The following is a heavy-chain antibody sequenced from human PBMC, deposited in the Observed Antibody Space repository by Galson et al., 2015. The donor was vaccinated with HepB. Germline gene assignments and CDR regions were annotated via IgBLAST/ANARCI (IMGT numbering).Heavy chain of an antibody. CDR3: AVRLGYCSSTSCPFDY. CDR1: GFTFSSYA. Sequence: SLRLSCAASGFTFSSYAMSWVRQAPGRGLEWVSTIGDTGGSTYYADSVKGRFTISRDNSKNTLYLQINSLRGEDTAIYYCAVRLGYCSSTSCPFDYWGQGTLVTVPS. J-gene: IGHJ4*02. D-gene: IGHD2-2*01. CDR2: IGDTGGST. V-gene: IGHV3-23*01.